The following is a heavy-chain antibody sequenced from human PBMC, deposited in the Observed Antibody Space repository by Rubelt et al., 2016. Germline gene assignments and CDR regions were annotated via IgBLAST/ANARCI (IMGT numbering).Heavy chain of an antibody. CDR3: ARDDLAAGFRLVFDI. D-gene: IGHD2-15*01. CDR2: IYTGGCN. J-gene: IGHJ3*02. V-gene: IGHV4-30-2*01. Sequence: QLQLQESGSGLVKPSQTLSLTCALSGGSIRRGDFHWAWIRQPPGKGLEGVGDIYTGGCNSSNPSRGGRVPMSVEESKNQSSLRLTSVTAADTAVYYCARDDLAAGFRLVFDIWGQGTMVTVSS. CDR1: GGSIRRGDFH.